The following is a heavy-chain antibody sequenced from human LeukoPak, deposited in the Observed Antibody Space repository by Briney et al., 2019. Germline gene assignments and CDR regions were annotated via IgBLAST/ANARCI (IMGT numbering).Heavy chain of an antibody. CDR3: AKLWRNTDFDY. V-gene: IGHV3-30-3*01. CDR2: ISYDGSNK. D-gene: IGHD5-18*01. Sequence: GGSLRLSCAASGCTFSSYAMHWVRQAPGKGLEWVAVISYDGSNKYYADSVKGRFTISRDNSKNTLYLQMNSLRAEDTAVYYCAKLWRNTDFDYWGQGTLVTVSS. J-gene: IGHJ4*02. CDR1: GCTFSSYA.